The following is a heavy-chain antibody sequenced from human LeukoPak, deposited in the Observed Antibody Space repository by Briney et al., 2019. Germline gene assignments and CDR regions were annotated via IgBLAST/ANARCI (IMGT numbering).Heavy chain of an antibody. J-gene: IGHJ5*02. CDR3: ARRLRYYGSGSYYNGVSWFDP. CDR1: GGSISSSSYY. V-gene: IGHV4-39*07. CDR2: IYYSGST. D-gene: IGHD3-10*01. Sequence: SETLSLTCTVSGGSISSSSYYWGWIRQPPGKGLEWIGSIYYSGSTYYNPSLKSRVTISVDTSKNQFSLKLSSVTAADTAVYYCARRLRYYGSGSYYNGVSWFDPWGQGILVTVSS.